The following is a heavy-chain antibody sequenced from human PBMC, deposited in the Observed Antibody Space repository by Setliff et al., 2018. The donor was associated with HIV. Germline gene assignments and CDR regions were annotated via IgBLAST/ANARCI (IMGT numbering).Heavy chain of an antibody. CDR2: IYYSGSA. Sequence: PSETLSLTCTVSGGSISSNIYFWGWIRQPPGKGLEWIGSIYYSGSAYYNSSLRSRLTISVDTSKNQFSLKLKSVTAADTAVYFCARGRAYSSGWGLLRNYYMDVWGKGTTVTVSS. CDR1: GGSISSNIYF. CDR3: ARGRAYSSGWGLLRNYYMDV. V-gene: IGHV4-39*01. J-gene: IGHJ6*03. D-gene: IGHD6-19*01.